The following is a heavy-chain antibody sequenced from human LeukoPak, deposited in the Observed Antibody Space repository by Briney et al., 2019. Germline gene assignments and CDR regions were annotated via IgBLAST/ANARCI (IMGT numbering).Heavy chain of an antibody. CDR2: IYYSGST. Sequence: PSETLSLTCTVSGGSISSSSYYWGWIRQAPGKGLEWIGNIYYSGSTYYNPSLKSRVTISVDTSKNQFSLKLSSVTAADTAVYYCARHRDYYDTWGHGTLVAVSS. CDR1: GGSISSSSYY. D-gene: IGHD3-22*01. J-gene: IGHJ5*01. CDR3: ARHRDYYDT. V-gene: IGHV4-39*01.